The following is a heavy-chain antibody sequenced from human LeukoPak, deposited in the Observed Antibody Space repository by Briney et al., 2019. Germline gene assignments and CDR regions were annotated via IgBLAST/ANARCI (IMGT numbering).Heavy chain of an antibody. Sequence: PGGSLRLSCAASGFTFSNYAMSWVRQAPGKGLEWVSFISDSGGSSSYSDSVKGRFTISRDNSENTLFLRINSLRAEDTAVYYCARRGVTGTESRKYFHHWGQGTLVTVSS. CDR3: ARRGVTGTESRKYFHH. CDR1: GFTFSNYA. CDR2: ISDSGGSS. D-gene: IGHD1-7*01. V-gene: IGHV3-23*01. J-gene: IGHJ1*01.